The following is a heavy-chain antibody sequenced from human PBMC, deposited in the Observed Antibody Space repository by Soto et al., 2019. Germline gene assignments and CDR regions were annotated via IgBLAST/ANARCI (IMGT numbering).Heavy chain of an antibody. CDR1: GGSISSGGYY. D-gene: IGHD1-20*01. CDR2: IYYSGST. V-gene: IGHV4-31*03. J-gene: IGHJ4*02. Sequence: QVQLQESGPGLVKPSQTLSLTCTVSGGSISSGGYYWSWIRQHPGKGLEWIGYIYYSGSTYYNPSLKSRVTISVDTSKNQFSLKLSSVAAADTAVYYCARDSRSRYNWQDWGQGTLVTVSS. CDR3: ARDSRSRYNWQD.